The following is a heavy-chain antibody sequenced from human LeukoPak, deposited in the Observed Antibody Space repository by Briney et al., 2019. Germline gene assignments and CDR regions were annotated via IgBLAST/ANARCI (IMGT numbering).Heavy chain of an antibody. J-gene: IGHJ4*02. V-gene: IGHV4-59*12. Sequence: SETLSLTCTVSGGSISSYYWSWIRQPPGKGLEWIGYIYHSGSTYYNPSLKSRVTISVDRSKNQFSLKLSSVTAADTAVYYCARDPLEWELPYWGQGTLVTVSS. CDR1: GGSISSYY. D-gene: IGHD1-26*01. CDR2: IYHSGST. CDR3: ARDPLEWELPY.